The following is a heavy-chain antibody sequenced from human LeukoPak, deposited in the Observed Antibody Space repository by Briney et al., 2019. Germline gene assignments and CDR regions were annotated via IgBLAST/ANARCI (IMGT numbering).Heavy chain of an antibody. CDR1: GFTVSSNY. J-gene: IGHJ4*02. CDR2: IYSGGST. CDR3: ASLAVAAPFDY. V-gene: IGHV3-66*01. Sequence: PGGSLRLSCAASGFTVSSNYMSWVRQAPGKGLEWVSVIYSGGSTYYADSVKGRFTISRDNSKNTLYLQMNSLRAEDTAVYYCASLAVAAPFDYWGQGTLVTVSS. D-gene: IGHD6-19*01.